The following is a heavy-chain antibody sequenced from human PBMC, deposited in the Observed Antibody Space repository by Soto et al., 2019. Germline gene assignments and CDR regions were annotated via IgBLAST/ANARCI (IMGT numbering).Heavy chain of an antibody. CDR2: IRSDGSPI. J-gene: IGHJ4*02. CDR1: GFSFSTCP. Sequence: EVQLVESGGGLVQPGGSLRLSCVASGFSFSTCPMNWVRQAPGKGLEWVSHIRSDGSPIVYADSVKGRITISRDNAKNLLFLQMNSLRDEDSAVYYCVRDENWAFDYWGQGTLVTVSS. V-gene: IGHV3-48*02. CDR3: VRDENWAFDY. D-gene: IGHD3-16*01.